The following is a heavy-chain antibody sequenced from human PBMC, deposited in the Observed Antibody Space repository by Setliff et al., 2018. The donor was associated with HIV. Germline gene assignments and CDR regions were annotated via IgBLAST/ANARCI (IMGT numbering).Heavy chain of an antibody. CDR1: GDSATNSRYY. J-gene: IGHJ5*02. CDR2: IHYDERT. CDR3: ASRIYYYDSNNFLREEGFDP. Sequence: ALETLSLTCTVSGDSATNSRYYWAWIRQPPGKGLEYIGSIHYDERTYYNPSLKSRVTISLDTSKNQFSLNLTSVTAADTAVYYCASRIYYYDSNNFLREEGFDPWGQGTLVTVSS. D-gene: IGHD3-22*01. V-gene: IGHV4-39*01.